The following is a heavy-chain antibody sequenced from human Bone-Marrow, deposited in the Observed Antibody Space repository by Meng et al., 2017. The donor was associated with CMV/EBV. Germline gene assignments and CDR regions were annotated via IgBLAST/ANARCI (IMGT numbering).Heavy chain of an antibody. CDR3: ARDAVAAGLGDAFDI. D-gene: IGHD6-13*01. CDR2: IYHSGST. J-gene: IGHJ3*02. CDR1: GYSISSGYH. V-gene: IGHV4-38-2*02. Sequence: SETLSLTCTVSGYSISSGYHWGWIRQPPGKGLEWIGSIYHSGSTYYNPSLKSRVTISVDTSKNQFSLKLSSVTAADTAVYYCARDAVAAGLGDAFDIWGQGTMVTVSS.